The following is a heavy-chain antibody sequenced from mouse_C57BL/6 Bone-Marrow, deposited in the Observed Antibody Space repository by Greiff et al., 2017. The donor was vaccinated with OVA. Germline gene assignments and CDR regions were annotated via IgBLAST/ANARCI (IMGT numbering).Heavy chain of an antibody. CDR1: GFSLTSYG. Sequence: SLPFLFHPSHSLSITCTVSGFSLTSYGVHWVRQSPGKGLEWLGVIWSGGSTDYNAAFISRLSISKDNSKSQVFFKMNSLQADDTAIYYCARWKDSSGQFAYWGQGTLVTVSA. J-gene: IGHJ3*01. V-gene: IGHV2-2*01. CDR2: IWSGGST. D-gene: IGHD3-2*02. CDR3: ARWKDSSGQFAY.